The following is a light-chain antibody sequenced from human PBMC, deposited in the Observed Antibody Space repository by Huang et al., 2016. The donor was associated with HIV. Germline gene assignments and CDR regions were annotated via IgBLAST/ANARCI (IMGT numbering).Light chain of an antibody. CDR1: QSVNTN. V-gene: IGKV3-15*01. CDR3: QQYNKWPPEYT. CDR2: AAS. Sequence: VMMSQSPATLAASPGARVTLSCGASQSVNTNLAWYQQKPGQPPRLLIYAASTRATGVPARFAGSGSVTEFTLTIDSLQSDDFAVYYCQQYNKWPPEYTFGQGTRLEIK. J-gene: IGKJ2*01.